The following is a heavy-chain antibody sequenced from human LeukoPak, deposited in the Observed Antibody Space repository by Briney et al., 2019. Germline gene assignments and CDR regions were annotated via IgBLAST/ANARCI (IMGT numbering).Heavy chain of an antibody. J-gene: IGHJ5*02. CDR1: RFHLSGYW. CDR3: TMSDWFDP. V-gene: IGHV3-74*01. D-gene: IGHD3-3*01. CDR2: IKKDGTLT. Sequence: GGSLRLPCAASRFHLSGYWMLWVRHPPGKGLVWLSRIKKDGTLTSYAASVKGRFSTSRDNARNTLYLQMNNLRVEVQAVYYWTMSDWFDPWPKGTVVTVAS.